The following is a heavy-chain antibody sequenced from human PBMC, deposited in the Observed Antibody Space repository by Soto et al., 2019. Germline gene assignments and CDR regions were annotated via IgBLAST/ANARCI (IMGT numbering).Heavy chain of an antibody. D-gene: IGHD2-15*01. CDR3: ARGWYYFDF. CDR2: IYYGGTT. V-gene: IGHV4-38-2*02. CDR1: VSPITGGYY. J-gene: IGHJ4*02. Sequence: SEALSLPCYFSVSPITGGYYWGWIRQSPGKGLEWIGSIYYGGTTYYNPSLRSRLAISIDTSKNQFSLRLSSVTAADTALYYCARGWYYFDFWGQGTLVTVSS.